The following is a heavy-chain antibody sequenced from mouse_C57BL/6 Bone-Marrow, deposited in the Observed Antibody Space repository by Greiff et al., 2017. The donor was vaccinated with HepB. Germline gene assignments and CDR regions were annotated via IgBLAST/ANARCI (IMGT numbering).Heavy chain of an antibody. CDR1: GYTFTSYG. V-gene: IGHV1-81*01. D-gene: IGHD2-4*01. J-gene: IGHJ3*01. Sequence: QVHVKQSGAELARPGASVKLSCKASGYTFTSYGISWVKQRTGQGLEWIGEIYPRSGNTYYNEKFKGKATLTADKSSSTAYMELRSLTSEDSAVYFCARYLIYYDYSFAYWGQGTLVTVSA. CDR2: IYPRSGNT. CDR3: ARYLIYYDYSFAY.